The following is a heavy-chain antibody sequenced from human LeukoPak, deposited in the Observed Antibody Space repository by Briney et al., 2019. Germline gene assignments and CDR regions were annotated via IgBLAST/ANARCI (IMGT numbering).Heavy chain of an antibody. CDR3: ASERAAYYYDSSGSSFDY. CDR1: GGSVSSYF. V-gene: IGHV4-4*07. J-gene: IGHJ4*02. D-gene: IGHD3-22*01. CDR2: IYAGGST. Sequence: PSETLSLTCTVSGGSVSSYFWSWIRQPAGKGLEWIGRIYAGGSTNYNPSLKSRVTISVDTSKNQFSLKLSSVTAADTAVYYCASERAAYYYDSSGSSFDYWGQGTLVTVSS.